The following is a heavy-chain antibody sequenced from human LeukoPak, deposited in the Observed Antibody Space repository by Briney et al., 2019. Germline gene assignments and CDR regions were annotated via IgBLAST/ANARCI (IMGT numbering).Heavy chain of an antibody. CDR1: GFTFSSYW. V-gene: IGHV3-74*01. D-gene: IGHD2-15*01. CDR2: INSDGSTT. J-gene: IGHJ4*02. Sequence: GGSLRLSCAASGFTFSSYWMHWVRQAPGKGLVWVSRINSDGSTTSYADSVKGRFTISRDNAKNTLYLQMNSLRAEDTAVYYCAREVVVAATSLDYWGQGTLVTVSS. CDR3: AREVVVAATSLDY.